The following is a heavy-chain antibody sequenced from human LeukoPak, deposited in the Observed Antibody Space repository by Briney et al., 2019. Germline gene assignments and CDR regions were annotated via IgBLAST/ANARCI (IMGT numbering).Heavy chain of an antibody. CDR3: ARARTGSSWHAY. V-gene: IGHV4-59*01. CDR1: GGTISSYY. D-gene: IGHD6-13*01. J-gene: IGHJ4*02. CDR2: IYYSGST. Sequence: SETLSLTCTVSGGTISSYYWSWIRQPPGKGLEWIGYIYYSGSTNYNPSLKSRVTMSVDTSKNQFSLKLSSVTAADTAVYFCARARTGSSWHAYWGQGTLVTVSS.